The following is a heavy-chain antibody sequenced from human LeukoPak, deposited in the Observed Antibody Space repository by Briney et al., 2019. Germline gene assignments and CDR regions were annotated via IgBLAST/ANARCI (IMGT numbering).Heavy chain of an antibody. J-gene: IGHJ4*02. CDR3: ARGDPQTYNFDF. V-gene: IGHV1-46*01. CDR1: GYSFTSYH. Sequence: ASVKVSCKTSGYSFTSYHMHWLRQAPEQGLEWVGILKSTGDITVYAQKFQGRVTVTRDTSTSTVYMELSSLTSEDTAVYYCARGDPQTYNFDFWGPGTLVSVSS. CDR2: LKSTGDIT. D-gene: IGHD1-1*01.